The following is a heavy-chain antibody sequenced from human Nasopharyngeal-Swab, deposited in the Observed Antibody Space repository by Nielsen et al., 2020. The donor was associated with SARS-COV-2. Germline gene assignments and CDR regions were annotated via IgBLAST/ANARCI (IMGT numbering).Heavy chain of an antibody. J-gene: IGHJ6*02. CDR2: IYYSGST. V-gene: IGHV4-31*03. CDR3: ARGATIFGVVAYGMDA. D-gene: IGHD3-3*01. CDR1: GGSISSCGYY. Sequence: LRLSCTVSGGSISSCGYYWSWIRQHPGNGLEWIGYIYYSGSTYYNPSLKSRVTISVDTSKNQFSLKLSSVTAADTAVYYCARGATIFGVVAYGMDAWGQGTTVTVSS.